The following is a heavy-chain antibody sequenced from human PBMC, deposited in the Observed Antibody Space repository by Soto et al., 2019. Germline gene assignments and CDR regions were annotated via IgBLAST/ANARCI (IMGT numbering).Heavy chain of an antibody. J-gene: IGHJ4*02. CDR3: AKDGDTAMVMFYWYYFDY. CDR1: GFTFSSYG. Sequence: GGSLRLSCAASGFTFSSYGMHCVRQAPGKGLEWVAVISYDGSNKYYADSVKGRFTISRDNSKNTLYLQMNSLRAEDTAVYYCAKDGDTAMVMFYWYYFDYWGQGTLVTVSS. D-gene: IGHD5-18*01. V-gene: IGHV3-30*18. CDR2: ISYDGSNK.